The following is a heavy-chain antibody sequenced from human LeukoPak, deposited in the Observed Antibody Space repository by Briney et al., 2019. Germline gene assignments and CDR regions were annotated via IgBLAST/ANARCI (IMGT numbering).Heavy chain of an antibody. CDR1: GDSISSYY. D-gene: IGHD3-3*01. J-gene: IGHJ5*02. CDR3: ARGRNLEWFDH. Sequence: SETLSLTCTVSGDSISSYYWSWIRQPPGKGLEWIGYIYYSGSTNYNPSLKSRVTMSVDTSKNQFSLKLNSVTAADTAVYYCARGRNLEWFDHWGQGTLVTVSS. CDR2: IYYSGST. V-gene: IGHV4-59*01.